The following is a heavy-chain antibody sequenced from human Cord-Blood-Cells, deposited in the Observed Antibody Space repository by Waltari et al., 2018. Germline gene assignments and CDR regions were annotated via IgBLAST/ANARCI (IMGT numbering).Heavy chain of an antibody. V-gene: IGHV4-34*01. CDR2: INESGST. J-gene: IGHJ4*02. CDR1: GGSFRGYY. CDR3: AALYCSGGSCSPERRYFDY. Sequence: QVQLQQWGAGLLKPSETLSLTCAVYGGSFRGYYWSWTRPPPGQGLEWIGEINESGSTNYNPSLKSRVTISVDTSKNQFSLKLSSVTAADTAVYYCAALYCSGGSCSPERRYFDYWGQGTLVTVSS. D-gene: IGHD2-15*01.